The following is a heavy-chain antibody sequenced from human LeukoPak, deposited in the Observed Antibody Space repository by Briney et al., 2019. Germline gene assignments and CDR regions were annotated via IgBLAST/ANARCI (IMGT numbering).Heavy chain of an antibody. Sequence: SETLSLTCTVSGGSISSGSYYWSWIRQPAGKGLEWIGRIYTSGSTNYNPSLKSRVTISVDTSKNQFSLKLSSVTAADTAVYYCARDVNTVTYDRYFDLWGRGTLVTVSS. CDR2: IYTSGST. V-gene: IGHV4-61*02. D-gene: IGHD4-11*01. J-gene: IGHJ2*01. CDR3: ARDVNTVTYDRYFDL. CDR1: GGSISSGSYY.